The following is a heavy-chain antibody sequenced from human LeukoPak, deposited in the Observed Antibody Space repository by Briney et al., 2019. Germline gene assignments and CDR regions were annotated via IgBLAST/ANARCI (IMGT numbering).Heavy chain of an antibody. CDR3: ARQRAWFGEWAFDN. J-gene: IGHJ4*02. CDR1: DDSISSRTFY. CDR2: FKSGDTT. V-gene: IGHV4-39*01. Sequence: SETLSLTCTVSDDSISSRTFYWGWIRQPPGRGLEWIGSFKSGDTTYYMSSLKSRVTLFVDTSRKQFSLELTSVTAADTAVYYCARQRAWFGEWAFDNWGQGTLVTVTS. D-gene: IGHD3-10*01.